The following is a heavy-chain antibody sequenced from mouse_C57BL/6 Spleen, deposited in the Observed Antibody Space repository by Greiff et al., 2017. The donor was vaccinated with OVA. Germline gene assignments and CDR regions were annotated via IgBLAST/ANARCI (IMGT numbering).Heavy chain of an antibody. CDR2: ISSDSSTI. CDR3: ARRTGDYAMDY. J-gene: IGHJ4*01. CDR1: GFTFSDYG. Sequence: VQLQQSGGGLVKPGGSLKLSCAASGFTFSDYGMHWVRQAPEKGLEWVAYISSDSSTIYYADTVKGRFTISRDNAKNTLFLQMTSLRSEDTAMYYCARRTGDYAMDYWGQGTSVTVSS. V-gene: IGHV5-17*01. D-gene: IGHD4-1*01.